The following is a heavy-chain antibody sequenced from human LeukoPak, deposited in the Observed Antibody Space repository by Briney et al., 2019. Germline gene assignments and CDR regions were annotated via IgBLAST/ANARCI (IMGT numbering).Heavy chain of an antibody. D-gene: IGHD3-10*01. V-gene: IGHV4-39*01. J-gene: IGHJ4*02. CDR1: GGSISSRSYY. CDR2: IYYSGST. Sequence: PSETLSLTCTVSGGSISSRSYYWGWIRQPPGKGLEWIGSIYYSGSTYYNPSLKSRVTISVDTSKNQFSLKLSSVTAADTAVYYCARHLELLLWLGELLPPGYFDYWGQGTLVTVSS. CDR3: ARHLELLLWLGELLPPGYFDY.